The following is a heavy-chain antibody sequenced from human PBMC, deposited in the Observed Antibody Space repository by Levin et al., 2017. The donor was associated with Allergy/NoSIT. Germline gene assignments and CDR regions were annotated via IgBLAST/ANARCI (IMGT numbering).Heavy chain of an antibody. Sequence: SVKVSCKASGGTFSSYAISWVRQAPGQGLEWMGGIIPIFGTANYAQKFQGRVTITADESTSTAYMELSSLRSEDTAVYYCARVLRLTAGAHYYYYYGMDVWGQGTTVTVSS. CDR2: IIPIFGTA. J-gene: IGHJ6*02. D-gene: IGHD1-1*01. V-gene: IGHV1-69*13. CDR1: GGTFSSYA. CDR3: ARVLRLTAGAHYYYYYGMDV.